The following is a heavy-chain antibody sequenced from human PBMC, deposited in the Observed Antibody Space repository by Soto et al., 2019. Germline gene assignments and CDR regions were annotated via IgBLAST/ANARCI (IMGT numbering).Heavy chain of an antibody. J-gene: IGHJ4*02. V-gene: IGHV4-30-4*01. CDR1: GDSINNRYYY. CDR2: IYNGGTT. Sequence: QVQLQESGPGLVKPSQTLSLTCTVSGDSINNRYYYWSWIRQSPDKGLEWLGHIYNGGTTYKNPSLPNRITISRPTSKNQFSPQLSSVNAADTAVYYCARGPSGDKVDSWGQGTLVTVSS. D-gene: IGHD7-27*01. CDR3: ARGPSGDKVDS.